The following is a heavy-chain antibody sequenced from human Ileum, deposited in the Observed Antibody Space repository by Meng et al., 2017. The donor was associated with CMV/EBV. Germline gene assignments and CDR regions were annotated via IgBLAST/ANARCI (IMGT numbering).Heavy chain of an antibody. CDR1: GYSISSGYY. J-gene: IGHJ6*02. CDR3: AKVPTYIYYGMDV. CDR2: IHHSGST. V-gene: IGHV4-38-2*02. Sequence: SCTVSGYSISSGYYWGWIRQPPGKGLEWIGSIHHSGSTYYKPSLKSRVTISVDTSKNQFSLRLSSVTATDTAVYYCAKVPTYIYYGMDVWGQGTTVTVSS. D-gene: IGHD4-11*01.